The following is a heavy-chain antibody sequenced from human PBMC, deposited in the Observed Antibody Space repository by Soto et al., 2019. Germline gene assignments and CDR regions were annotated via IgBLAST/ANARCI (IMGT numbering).Heavy chain of an antibody. CDR3: ARGFDGSADY. J-gene: IGHJ4*02. V-gene: IGHV1-3*01. Sequence: ASVKVSCKASGYTFTSNAVHWMRQAPGQRLEWMGWINGGDADTQYSQNFQGRVTLTRDTSATTAYMELSSLRSEDTAVYYCARGFDGSADYWGQGXLVTVYS. CDR2: INGGDADT. D-gene: IGHD3-10*01. CDR1: GYTFTSNA.